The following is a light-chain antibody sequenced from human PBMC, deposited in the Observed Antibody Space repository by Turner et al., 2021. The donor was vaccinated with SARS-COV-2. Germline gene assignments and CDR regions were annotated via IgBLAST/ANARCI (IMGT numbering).Light chain of an antibody. V-gene: IGKV3-20*01. CDR3: QQYGSSPPYT. CDR1: QSVSSSY. J-gene: IGKJ2*01. Sequence: EIVLTQSPGTLSLSPGERATLSCRASQSVSSSYLAWYQQEPGQAPRLLIYGASSRATGIPDRFSGSGSGTDFTLTISRLEPEDSAVYYCQQYGSSPPYTFGQGTKLEIK. CDR2: GAS.